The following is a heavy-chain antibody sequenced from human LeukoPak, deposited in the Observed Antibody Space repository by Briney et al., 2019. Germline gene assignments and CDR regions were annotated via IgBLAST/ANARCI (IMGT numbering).Heavy chain of an antibody. V-gene: IGHV3-7*01. CDR3: ARVWLWLGERPPDY. J-gene: IGHJ4*02. CDR1: GFPFSSYW. Sequence: GGSLDLSCAASGFPFSSYWMSWARQAPGKGLEWVANIKQDGSEKYYVDSVKCRFTISRDNAKNSLYLQMKSLRAEDTAVYYRARVWLWLGERPPDYWGQGTLVTVSS. D-gene: IGHD3-10*01. CDR2: IKQDGSEK.